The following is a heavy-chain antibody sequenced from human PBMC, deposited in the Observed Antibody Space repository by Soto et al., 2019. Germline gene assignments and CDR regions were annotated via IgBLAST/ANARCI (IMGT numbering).Heavy chain of an antibody. CDR3: ASLPDTVYVYKV. Sequence: PSETLSLTCTVSGGSISSYYWSWIRQPPGKGLEWIGYIYYSGSTDYNPSLKSRLTLSVDTSKNQFSLKLSSVTAADTAVYYCASLPDTVYVYKVGGQGTLVTVSP. CDR2: IYYSGST. V-gene: IGHV4-59*08. D-gene: IGHD3-16*01. J-gene: IGHJ4*02. CDR1: GGSISSYY.